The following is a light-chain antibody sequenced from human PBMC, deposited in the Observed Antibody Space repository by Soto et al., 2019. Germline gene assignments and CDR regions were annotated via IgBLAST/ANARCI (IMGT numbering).Light chain of an antibody. CDR2: AAS. CDR3: QQSYSTPV. CDR1: QSISSY. J-gene: IGKJ2*01. V-gene: IGKV1-39*01. Sequence: DIQMTQSPSSLSASVGDRVTITCRASQSISSYLNWYQQKPGKAPKLLIYAASSLQSGVPSRFSDSGSGTDFTLTISSLQPEDFATYYCQQSYSTPVFGQGTNLEIK.